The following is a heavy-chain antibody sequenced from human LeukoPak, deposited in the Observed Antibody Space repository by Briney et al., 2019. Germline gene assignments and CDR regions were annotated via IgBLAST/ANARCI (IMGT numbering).Heavy chain of an antibody. CDR2: IHHDGSNK. Sequence: GGSLRLSCAASGFTFSSYGMHWVRQAPGKGLDWVAFIHHDGSNKYYADSVRGRFTISRDNSKNTLYLQMNSLRAEDTAVYYCAKRPARVWMIDYWGQGTLVTVSS. D-gene: IGHD5-12*01. CDR3: AKRPARVWMIDY. J-gene: IGHJ4*02. CDR1: GFTFSSYG. V-gene: IGHV3-30*02.